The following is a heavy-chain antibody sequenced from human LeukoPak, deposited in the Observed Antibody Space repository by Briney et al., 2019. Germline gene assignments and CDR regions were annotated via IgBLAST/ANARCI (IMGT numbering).Heavy chain of an antibody. CDR2: IQRSSTNT. D-gene: IGHD2-8*02. V-gene: IGHV5-51*01. Sequence: GASLEISGEGSGSSVTSYWIGGGRPLPGEGVEWMGIIQRSSTNTKYSPSSQAQVTISADRSTHTAYLQWSSLKASHTGTYYCVRQIMESTGGFYYWGQGTLVTVSS. J-gene: IGHJ4*02. CDR3: VRQIMESTGGFYY. CDR1: GSSVTSYW.